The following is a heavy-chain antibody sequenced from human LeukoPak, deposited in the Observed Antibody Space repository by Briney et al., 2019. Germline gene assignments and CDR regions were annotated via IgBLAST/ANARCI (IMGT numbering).Heavy chain of an antibody. CDR2: LRGDGST. Sequence: GGSLRLSCVASGFTFSSYAMSWVRQAPARGLEWVASLRGDGSTFYADSVKGRFTLSRDESRNTVYLHLSYLRVEDTAVYYCAKASWVSSADAVLWGQGTPVTVSS. V-gene: IGHV3-23*01. D-gene: IGHD3-16*01. CDR1: GFTFSSYA. CDR3: AKASWVSSADAVL. J-gene: IGHJ4*02.